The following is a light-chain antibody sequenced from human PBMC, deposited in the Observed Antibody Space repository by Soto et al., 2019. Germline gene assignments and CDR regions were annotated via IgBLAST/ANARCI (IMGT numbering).Light chain of an antibody. J-gene: IGLJ1*01. Sequence: GLTQPRSVSGSPGQSVTISCPGASSDVGGYKYVSWYQQKPGKAPKLIIYGVSRWPSGVPNRFSGSKSGNRASLTISGLQAEDEGDYYCCSYAGGPEVFGTGTKVTVL. CDR1: SSDVGGYKY. V-gene: IGLV2-11*01. CDR2: GVS. CDR3: CSYAGGPEV.